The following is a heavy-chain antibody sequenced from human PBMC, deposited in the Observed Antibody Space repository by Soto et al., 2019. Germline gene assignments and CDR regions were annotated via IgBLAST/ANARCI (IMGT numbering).Heavy chain of an antibody. V-gene: IGHV1-18*01. CDR1: GYTFPTYG. J-gene: IGHJ4*02. CDR3: ARDRGRSCIGGTCPVDY. D-gene: IGHD2-15*01. CDR2: ISTYDGNT. Sequence: QVQLVQSAAEVRKPGASVKVSCKASGYTFPTYGITWVRQAPGQGLEWMGWISTYDGNTNYAQKLQGRVTMTKDTSTRTAYMELRSLRSDDTAVYYGARDRGRSCIGGTCPVDYWCQGTLVTVAS.